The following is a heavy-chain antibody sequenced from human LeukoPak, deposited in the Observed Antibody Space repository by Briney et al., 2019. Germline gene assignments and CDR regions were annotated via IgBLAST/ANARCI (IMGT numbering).Heavy chain of an antibody. V-gene: IGHV4-59*12. Sequence: SETLSLTCTVSGGSISSYYWSWIRQPPGKGLEWIGEIYHSGSTNYNPSLKSRVTISVDKSKNQFSLKLSSVTAADTAVYYCARDVAPFDWGQGTLVTVSS. CDR2: IYHSGST. CDR1: GGSISSYY. J-gene: IGHJ4*02. CDR3: ARDVAPFD. D-gene: IGHD2-15*01.